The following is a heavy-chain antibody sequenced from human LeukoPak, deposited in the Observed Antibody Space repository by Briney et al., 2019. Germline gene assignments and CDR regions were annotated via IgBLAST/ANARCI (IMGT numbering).Heavy chain of an antibody. D-gene: IGHD6-13*01. J-gene: IGHJ3*02. CDR1: GYTFTGYY. CDR2: INPNSGGT. Sequence: ASVKVSCKASGYTFTGYYMHWVRQAPGQGLEWMGWINPNSGGTNYAQKFQGRVTITRDTSISTAYMELSRLRSDDTAVYYCATGQQLVSGAFDIWGQGTMVTVSS. V-gene: IGHV1-2*02. CDR3: ATGQQLVSGAFDI.